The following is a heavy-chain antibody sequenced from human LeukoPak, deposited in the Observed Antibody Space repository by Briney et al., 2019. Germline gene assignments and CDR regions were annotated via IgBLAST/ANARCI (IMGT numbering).Heavy chain of an antibody. J-gene: IGHJ4*02. D-gene: IGHD4-17*01. CDR2: IYTSGTT. V-gene: IGHV4-4*07. CDR3: ARLSTVTTSFDY. CDR1: GGSISSYY. Sequence: SETLSLTCTVSGGSISSYYWSWIRQPAGRGLEWIGRIYTSGTTHYNPSLKSRVTMSVDTSKNQFSLKLSSVTAADTAVYYCARLSTVTTSFDYWGQGTLVTVSS.